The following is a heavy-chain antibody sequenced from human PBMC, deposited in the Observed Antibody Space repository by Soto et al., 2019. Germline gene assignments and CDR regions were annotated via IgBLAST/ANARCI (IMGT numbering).Heavy chain of an antibody. Sequence: GGSLRLSCAASGFTVSSSQMTWVRQAPGKALEWVSVIFIGGTTQYAVSVKGRFTISRDYSKNTLYLQMNSLRAEDTAVYYCAKDLVRRTSHWGQGTLVTVSS. D-gene: IGHD2-2*01. CDR1: GFTVSSSQ. V-gene: IGHV3-53*01. CDR3: AKDLVRRTSH. CDR2: IFIGGTT. J-gene: IGHJ4*02.